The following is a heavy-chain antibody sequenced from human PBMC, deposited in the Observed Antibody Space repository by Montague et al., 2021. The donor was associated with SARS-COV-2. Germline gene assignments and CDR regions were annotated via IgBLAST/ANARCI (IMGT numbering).Heavy chain of an antibody. J-gene: IGHJ3*02. CDR3: AKSAWGVTDAFDI. Sequence: SLRLSCAASEFAFSSYAMSWVRQAPGKGLEWVSAIYSGSSSTFYADSVKGRFTISRDNSKNTLYLQMNSLRAEDTAVYYCAKSAWGVTDAFDIWGQGTMVTVPS. D-gene: IGHD1-26*01. CDR2: IYSGSSST. CDR1: EFAFSSYA. V-gene: IGHV3-23*03.